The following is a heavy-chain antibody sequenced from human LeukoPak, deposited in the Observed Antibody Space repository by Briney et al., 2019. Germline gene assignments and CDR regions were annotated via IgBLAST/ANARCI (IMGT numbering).Heavy chain of an antibody. CDR1: GGSISSSSYY. CDR3: ARARNYDFWSGYRYYFDY. J-gene: IGHJ4*02. CDR2: IYYSGST. V-gene: IGHV4-39*01. D-gene: IGHD3-3*01. Sequence: SETLSLTCTVSGGSISSSSYYWGWIRQPPGKGLEWIGSIYYSGSTYYNPSLKSRVTISVDTSKNQFSLKLSSVTAADTAVYYCARARNYDFWSGYRYYFDYWGQGTLVTVSS.